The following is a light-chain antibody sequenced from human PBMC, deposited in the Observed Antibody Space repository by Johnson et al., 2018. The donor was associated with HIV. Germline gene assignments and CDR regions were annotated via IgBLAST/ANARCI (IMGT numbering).Light chain of an antibody. CDR2: DNN. V-gene: IGLV1-51*01. CDR1: SSNIGNNY. J-gene: IGLJ1*01. Sequence: QSVLTQPPSVSAAPGQTVTISCSGTSSNIGNNYVSWYQQVPGEAPKLLIYDNNKRPSGIPDRFSGSKSGTSATLGITGLQTGDDADYYCGTWDNSLSVFVFGTGTKVTVL. CDR3: GTWDNSLSVFV.